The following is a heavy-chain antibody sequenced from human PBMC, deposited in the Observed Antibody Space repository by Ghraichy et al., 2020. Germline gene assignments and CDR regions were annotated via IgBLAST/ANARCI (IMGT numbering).Heavy chain of an antibody. V-gene: IGHV3-21*01. D-gene: IGHD3-22*01. CDR1: GFTFSSYS. J-gene: IGHJ4*02. Sequence: GGSLRLSCAASGFTFSSYSMNWVRQAPGKGLEWVSSISSSSSYIYYADSVKGRFTISRDNAKNSLYLQMNSLRAEDTAVYYCARPPAIDSSGCLGYWGQGTLVTVSS. CDR3: ARPPAIDSSGCLGY. CDR2: ISSSSSYI.